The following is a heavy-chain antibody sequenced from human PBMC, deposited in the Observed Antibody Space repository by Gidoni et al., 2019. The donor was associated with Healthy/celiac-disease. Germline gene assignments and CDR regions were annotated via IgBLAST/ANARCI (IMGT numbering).Heavy chain of an antibody. Sequence: EVQLVESGGGLVQPGGSLRLSFAASGFPFSSYLINWVRQAPGKGLEWVSYISSSSSTRYYAVAVKGRFTISRDKAKNSLYLQMNSLRDEDTAVYYWARDLGPGGGTMVRGIMISGQEQVDYWGQGTLVTVSS. CDR3: ARDLGPGGGTMVRGIMISGQEQVDY. CDR1: GFPFSSYL. D-gene: IGHD3-10*01. J-gene: IGHJ4*02. V-gene: IGHV3-48*02. CDR2: ISSSSSTR.